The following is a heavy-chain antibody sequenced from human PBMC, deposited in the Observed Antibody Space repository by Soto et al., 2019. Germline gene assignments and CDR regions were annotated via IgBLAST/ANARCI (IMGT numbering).Heavy chain of an antibody. J-gene: IGHJ4*02. CDR2: ISVSDAFI. CDR3: TRETVAGITGLDY. D-gene: IGHD1-20*01. Sequence: EVQLLESGGDLVQSGGSLRLSCAASGFNVGAFAVNWVRQAPGKGLEWVSGISVSDAFIYYAGSVRGRFSISRDASENILYLQMNSLRVDDTALYYCTRETVAGITGLDYWGPGTLVTVSS. V-gene: IGHV3-23*01. CDR1: GFNVGAFA.